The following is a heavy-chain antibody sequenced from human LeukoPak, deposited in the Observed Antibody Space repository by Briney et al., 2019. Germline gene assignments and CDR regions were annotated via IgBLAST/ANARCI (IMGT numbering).Heavy chain of an antibody. D-gene: IGHD1-7*01. CDR3: ASTSPIELRDLYYYMDV. J-gene: IGHJ6*03. Sequence: GGSLRLSCAASGFTVSSNYMSWVRQAPGKGLEWVSVIYSGGSTYYADSVKGRFTISRDNSKNTLYLQMNSLRAEDTAVYYCASTSPIELRDLYYYMDVWGKGTTVTVSS. CDR2: IYSGGST. V-gene: IGHV3-66*02. CDR1: GFTVSSNY.